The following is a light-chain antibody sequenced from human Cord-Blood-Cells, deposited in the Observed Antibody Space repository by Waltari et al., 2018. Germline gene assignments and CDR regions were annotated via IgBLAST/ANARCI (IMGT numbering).Light chain of an antibody. CDR2: AAS. Sequence: DIQXTXPPSSXPASXGDRETITCRASQGISSWLAWYQQKPGIAPKLLIYAASSLESGVPERFSGSGSGTDFTLTISSLQXEDFATYXCQLDISLPLTFGGGTKVEIK. CDR3: QLDISLPLT. J-gene: IGKJ4*02. CDR1: QGISSW. V-gene: IGKV1-12*01.